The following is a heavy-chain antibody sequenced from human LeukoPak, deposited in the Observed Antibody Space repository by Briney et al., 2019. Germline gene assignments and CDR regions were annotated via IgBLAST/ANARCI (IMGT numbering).Heavy chain of an antibody. CDR3: ALIGDHAWFDP. CDR1: GYTFSGYY. V-gene: IGHV1-2*02. Sequence: ASVKVSCKASGYTFSGYYIFWVRRAPGQGLEWMGWINPNSGGTNYAQEFQGRVTMTRNTSITTAYMELSTLRSDDTAVYYCALIGDHAWFDPWGQGTLVTVSS. CDR2: INPNSGGT. J-gene: IGHJ5*02. D-gene: IGHD3-10*01.